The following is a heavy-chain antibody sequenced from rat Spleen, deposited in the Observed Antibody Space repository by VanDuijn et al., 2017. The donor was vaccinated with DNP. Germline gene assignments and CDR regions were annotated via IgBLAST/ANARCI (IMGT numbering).Heavy chain of an antibody. J-gene: IGHJ2*01. CDR3: TTDFERGY. Sequence: QVQLQQSGAELAKPGSSVKISCKASGYTFTSYDMHWIKQTTGQGLDYIGYIYTGSGGTNYNEKFKGKATLTVDKSSSTAFMQLSSLTPDDSAVYYCTTDFERGYWGQGVMVTVSS. CDR2: IYTGSGGT. V-gene: IGHV1-43*01. CDR1: GYTFTSYD. D-gene: IGHD1-11*01.